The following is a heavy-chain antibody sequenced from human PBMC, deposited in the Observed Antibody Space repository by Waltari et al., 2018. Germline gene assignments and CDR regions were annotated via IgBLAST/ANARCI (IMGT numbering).Heavy chain of an antibody. CDR2: VLSTGTT. CDR3: ARDRGRGLYLDV. Sequence: QLQESGPGLVKPSGTVGLSCAVSGDSGSRANWWSWVRQSPQRGLEWIGQVLSTGTTNYSPSFASRVSMSLDASNTQFSLKVTSATAADTAVYYCARDRGRGLYLDVWGPGTLVTVSP. D-gene: IGHD2-15*01. CDR1: GDSGSRANW. V-gene: IGHV4-4*02. J-gene: IGHJ4*02.